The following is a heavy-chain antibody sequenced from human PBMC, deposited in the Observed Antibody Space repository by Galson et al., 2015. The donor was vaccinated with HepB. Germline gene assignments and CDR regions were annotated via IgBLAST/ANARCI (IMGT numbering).Heavy chain of an antibody. Sequence: QSGAEVKKPGESLKISCKGFGYSFTSYWIGWVRQMPGKSLEWMGIVYPGDSDTRYSPSFQGQVTISADKSISTAYLQWSSLKASDTAMYYCAASRTYYYDSSGSPDAFDIWGQGTMVTVSS. D-gene: IGHD3-22*01. CDR3: AASRTYYYDSSGSPDAFDI. CDR1: GYSFTSYW. CDR2: VYPGDSDT. J-gene: IGHJ3*02. V-gene: IGHV5-51*01.